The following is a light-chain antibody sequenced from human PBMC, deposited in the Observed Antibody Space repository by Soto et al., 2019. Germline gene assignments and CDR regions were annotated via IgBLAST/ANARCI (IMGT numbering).Light chain of an antibody. Sequence: DIQLTQSPSTLSASIGDRVTITCRASQSVDHWLAWYQQKPGEAPKLLISRTSTLQSGVPSRFSGSGSGTEFTLTISGLQPDDFATYYCQQYSHYPRTFGQGTKVEI. CDR2: RTS. CDR3: QQYSHYPRT. V-gene: IGKV1-5*03. J-gene: IGKJ1*01. CDR1: QSVDHW.